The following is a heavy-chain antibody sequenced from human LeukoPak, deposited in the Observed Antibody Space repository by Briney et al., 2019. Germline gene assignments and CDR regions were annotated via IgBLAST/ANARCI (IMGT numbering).Heavy chain of an antibody. CDR3: ARPSGSVTIFGVVDYFDY. CDR1: GFTFTNYG. CDR2: IAYDGSNE. D-gene: IGHD3-3*01. J-gene: IGHJ4*02. V-gene: IGHV3-30*04. Sequence: GGSLRLSCVVSGFTFTNYGMHWVRQAPGKGLDWVASIAYDGSNENYAESVKGRFTISRDNAKNTLYLQLNSLRPEDTAVYYCARPSGSVTIFGVVDYFDYWGQGSLVTVPS.